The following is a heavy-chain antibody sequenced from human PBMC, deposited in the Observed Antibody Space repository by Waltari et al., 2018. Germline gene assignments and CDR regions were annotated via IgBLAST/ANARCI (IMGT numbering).Heavy chain of an antibody. V-gene: IGHV3-7*01. CDR3: ARLPLVREHDY. J-gene: IGHJ4*02. Sequence: EVQLVESGGGLVQPGGSLRLSCAASGFTFSSYWMSWVRQAPGKGLEGVANIKQDGIEKYDVDAVKGRFTISRDNSKTTLYLQMNSLRAEDTAVYYCARLPLVREHDYWGQGTLVTVSS. D-gene: IGHD3-10*01. CDR1: GFTFSSYW. CDR2: IKQDGIEK.